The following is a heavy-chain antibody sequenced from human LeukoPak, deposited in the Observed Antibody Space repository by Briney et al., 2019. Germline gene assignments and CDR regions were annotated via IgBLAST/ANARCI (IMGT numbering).Heavy chain of an antibody. V-gene: IGHV3-23*01. CDR2: ITGSSTWT. J-gene: IGHJ2*01. D-gene: IGHD7-27*01. CDR1: GFTLGTYG. CDR3: ARELVSLGTGYFDL. Sequence: AGGSLRLSCEASGFTLGTYGMTWVRQAPGKGLEWVSGITGSSTWTYYADSVRGRFTISRDNSKNTLHLQMNNLTADDTAIYYCARELVSLGTGYFDLWGRGTLVTVSS.